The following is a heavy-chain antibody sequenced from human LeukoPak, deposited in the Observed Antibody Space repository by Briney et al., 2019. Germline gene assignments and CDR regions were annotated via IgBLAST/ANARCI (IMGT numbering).Heavy chain of an antibody. CDR2: IIPIFGTA. CDR3: ARAGTTGMLGY. CDR1: GDTFNNYA. D-gene: IGHD1-7*01. V-gene: IGHV1-69*13. J-gene: IGHJ4*02. Sequence: SVKVSCKSSGDTFNNYAIGWVRQAPGQGLEWMGGIIPIFGTANYAQKFQGRVTITADESTSTAYMELSSLRSEDTAVYYCARAGTTGMLGYWGQGTLVTVSS.